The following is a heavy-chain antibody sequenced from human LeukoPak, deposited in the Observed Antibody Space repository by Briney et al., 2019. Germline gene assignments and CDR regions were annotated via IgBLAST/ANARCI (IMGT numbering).Heavy chain of an antibody. V-gene: IGHV3-7*01. Sequence: GGSLRLSCAASGFTFSSYWMSWVRQAPGKGLEWVANIKQDGSEKYYVDSVKGRFTISRDNAKNSLYLQMNSLRAEDTAVYYCAKDRGTVTMKPRGFDYWGQGTLVTVSS. D-gene: IGHD4-17*01. J-gene: IGHJ4*02. CDR2: IKQDGSEK. CDR1: GFTFSSYW. CDR3: AKDRGTVTMKPRGFDY.